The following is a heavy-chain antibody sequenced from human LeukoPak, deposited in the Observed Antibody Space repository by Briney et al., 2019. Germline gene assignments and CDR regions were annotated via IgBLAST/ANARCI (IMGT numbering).Heavy chain of an antibody. CDR1: GASITSNYW. J-gene: IGHJ4*01. V-gene: IGHV4-4*02. CDR2: SFHTGSA. Sequence: PSGTLSLTCAVSGASITSNYWWDWVRQAPGKGLEWIGESFHTGSANYNPSLKSRASISVDKSTNQFSLTLTSVTAADTAIYSCASRKAGCGSGTPFDYWGRGTLVTVSS. D-gene: IGHD3-10*01. CDR3: ASRKAGCGSGTPFDY.